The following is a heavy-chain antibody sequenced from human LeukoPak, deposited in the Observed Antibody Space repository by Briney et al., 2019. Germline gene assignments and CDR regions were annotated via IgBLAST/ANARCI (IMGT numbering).Heavy chain of an antibody. J-gene: IGHJ5*02. Sequence: ASVKVSCKASGYTFTSYSVHWVRQAPGQGLEWMGVINPSGGSTRDEQKFQGRVTMTRDTSTSTVYMELSSLRSEDTAVYYCARGALLDSGSYYNWFDPWGQGTLVTVSS. V-gene: IGHV1-46*01. CDR2: INPSGGST. CDR3: ARGALLDSGSYYNWFDP. CDR1: GYTFTSYS. D-gene: IGHD1-26*01.